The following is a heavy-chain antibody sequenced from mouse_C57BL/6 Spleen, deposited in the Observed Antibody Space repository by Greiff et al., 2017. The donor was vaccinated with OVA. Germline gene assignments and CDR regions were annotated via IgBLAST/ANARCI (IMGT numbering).Heavy chain of an antibody. CDR1: GYTFTSYW. Sequence: QVQLQQPGAELVKPGASVKMSCKASGYTFTSYWITWVKQRPGQGLEWIGDIYPGSGSTNYNEKFKSKATLTVDTSSSTAYMQLSSLTSEDSAVYYCARGGGYLWGFAYWGQGTLVTVSA. CDR2: IYPGSGST. D-gene: IGHD2-3*01. CDR3: ARGGGYLWGFAY. V-gene: IGHV1-55*01. J-gene: IGHJ3*01.